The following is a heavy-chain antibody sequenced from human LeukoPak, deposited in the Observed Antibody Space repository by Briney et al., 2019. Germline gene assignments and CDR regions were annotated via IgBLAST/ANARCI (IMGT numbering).Heavy chain of an antibody. V-gene: IGHV3-21*01. CDR1: GSTFSAYT. J-gene: IGHJ6*03. Sequence: GGSLRLSCAASGSTFSAYTMNWVRQAPGKGLEWVSSIGGYGTYIYYADSVKGRFTISRDNTKNSLYLQMNGLRAEDTAVYYCARDPSTRMATYYYYYMDVWGKGTTVTVSS. CDR2: IGGYGTYI. CDR3: ARDPSTRMATYYYYYMDV. D-gene: IGHD5-24*01.